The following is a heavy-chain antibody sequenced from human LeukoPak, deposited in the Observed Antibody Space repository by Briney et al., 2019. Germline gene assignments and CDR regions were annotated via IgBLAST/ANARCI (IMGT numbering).Heavy chain of an antibody. CDR1: NDSISSGYH. J-gene: IGHJ3*02. V-gene: IGHV4-38-2*02. D-gene: IGHD3-10*01. CDR2: IHQSGST. Sequence: SETLSLTCSVSNDSISSGYHWGWIRQPPGKGLEWIGSIHQSGSTYYNPSLMGRVTISVDTPKNQFSVKLRSVTAADTAVYYCAKSNGYGLVDIWGQGTMVTVSS. CDR3: AKSNGYGLVDI.